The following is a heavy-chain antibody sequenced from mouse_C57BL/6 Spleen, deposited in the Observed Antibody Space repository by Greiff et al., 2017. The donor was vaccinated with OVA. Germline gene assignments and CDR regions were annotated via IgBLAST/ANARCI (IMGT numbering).Heavy chain of an antibody. CDR3: ARDYYGSSYWYFDV. D-gene: IGHD1-1*01. Sequence: EVQLVESGGGLVQPGGSLRLSCATSGFTFSDFYMEWVRQPPGKRLEWIAASRNKANDYTTEYSAAVKGRFIVSRDTSQSILYLQMNALRAEDTAIYYYARDYYGSSYWYFDVWGAGTTVTVSS. J-gene: IGHJ1*01. V-gene: IGHV7-1*02. CDR1: GFTFSDFY. CDR2: SRNKANDYTT.